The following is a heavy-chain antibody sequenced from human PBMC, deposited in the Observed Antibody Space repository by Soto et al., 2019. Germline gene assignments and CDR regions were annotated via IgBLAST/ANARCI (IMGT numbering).Heavy chain of an antibody. J-gene: IGHJ6*02. CDR1: GGSISSYY. CDR3: AREVVLRFLEWTFPDV. V-gene: IGHV4-59*01. CDR2: IYYSGST. D-gene: IGHD3-3*01. Sequence: SETLSLTCTVSGGSISSYYWSWIRQPPGKGLEWIGYIYYSGSTNYNPSLKSRVTISVDTSKNQFSLKLSSVTAADTAVYYCAREVVLRFLEWTFPDVWDQGTRVTVAS.